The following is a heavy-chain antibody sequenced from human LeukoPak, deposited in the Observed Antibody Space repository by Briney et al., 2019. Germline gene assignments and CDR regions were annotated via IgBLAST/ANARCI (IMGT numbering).Heavy chain of an antibody. V-gene: IGHV3-23*01. J-gene: IGHJ4*02. D-gene: IGHD3-10*01. CDR2: ISGSGGST. Sequence: GGSLRLSCAASGFTFSSYAMSWVRQAPGKGLEWVSAISGSGGSTYYADSVKGRFTISTDNSKNTLYLQMNSMRAEHTAVYYCAKDAEYYGSGKPFDYWGQGTLVTVYS. CDR3: AKDAEYYGSGKPFDY. CDR1: GFTFSSYA.